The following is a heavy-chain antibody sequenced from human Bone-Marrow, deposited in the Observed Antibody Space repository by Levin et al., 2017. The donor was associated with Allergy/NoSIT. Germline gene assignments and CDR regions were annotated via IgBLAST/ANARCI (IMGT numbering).Heavy chain of an antibody. CDR3: ARVHNDGRDGMDV. CDR2: IGPRGDT. D-gene: IGHD1-26*01. J-gene: IGHJ6*02. V-gene: IGHV3-13*01. Sequence: SCAASGFTFNNYDMHWVRQVTGKGLEWVSVIGPRGDTAYPGSVRGRFTVSRDNGKNSLYLQMNSLGVGDTAVYYCARVHNDGRDGMDVWGQGTTVTVSS. CDR1: GFTFNNYD.